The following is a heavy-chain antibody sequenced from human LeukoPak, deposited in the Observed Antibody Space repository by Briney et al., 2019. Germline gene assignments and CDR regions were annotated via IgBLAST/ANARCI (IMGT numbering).Heavy chain of an antibody. Sequence: GRSLRLSCAASGFTFDDYAMHWVRQAPGKGLEWVSGISWNSGSIGYADSVKGRFTISRDSAKNSLYLQMNSLRAEDTALYYCAKDSGTVFDYWGQGTLVTVSS. D-gene: IGHD4-17*01. J-gene: IGHJ4*02. CDR2: ISWNSGSI. CDR1: GFTFDDYA. CDR3: AKDSGTVFDY. V-gene: IGHV3-9*01.